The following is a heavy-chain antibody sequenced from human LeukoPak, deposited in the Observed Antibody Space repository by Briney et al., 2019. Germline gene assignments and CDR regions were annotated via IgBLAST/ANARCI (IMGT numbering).Heavy chain of an antibody. CDR1: GFTFSSFG. D-gene: IGHD3-10*01. V-gene: IGHV3-23*01. CDR3: AKAGRGGAITMVRGVKGDYYYMDV. Sequence: GGSLRLSCAASGFTFSSFGMSWVRQAPGKGLEWVSSISGSGGRTYYTDSVKGRFTISRDNSKNTLYLQMNSLRAEDTAEYYCAKAGRGGAITMVRGVKGDYYYMDVWGKGTTVSISS. CDR2: ISGSGGRT. J-gene: IGHJ6*03.